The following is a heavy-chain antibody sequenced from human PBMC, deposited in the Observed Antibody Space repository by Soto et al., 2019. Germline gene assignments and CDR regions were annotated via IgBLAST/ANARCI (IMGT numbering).Heavy chain of an antibody. Sequence: GASVKVSCKSSGCTFSSYAISWVRQAPGQGLEWMGGIIPIFGTANYAQKFQGRVTITADESTSTAYMELSSLRSEDTAVYYCARGYCSSTSCRPRVYYYYGMDVWGQGSTVTVSS. V-gene: IGHV1-69*13. CDR3: ARGYCSSTSCRPRVYYYYGMDV. CDR1: GCTFSSYA. CDR2: IIPIFGTA. J-gene: IGHJ6*02. D-gene: IGHD2-2*01.